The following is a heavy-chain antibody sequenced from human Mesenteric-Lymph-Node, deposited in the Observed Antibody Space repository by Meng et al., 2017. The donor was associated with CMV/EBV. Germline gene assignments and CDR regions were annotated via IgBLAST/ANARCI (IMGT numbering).Heavy chain of an antibody. CDR1: GGSFSGYY. D-gene: IGHD3-9*01. V-gene: IGHV4-34*01. Sequence: VYGGSFSGYYWSWIRQPPGKGLEWIGEINHSGSTNYNSSLKSRVTISVDTSKNQFSLKLSSVTAADTAVYYCARGDILTGSTENFDYWGQGTLVTVSS. J-gene: IGHJ4*02. CDR3: ARGDILTGSTENFDY. CDR2: INHSGST.